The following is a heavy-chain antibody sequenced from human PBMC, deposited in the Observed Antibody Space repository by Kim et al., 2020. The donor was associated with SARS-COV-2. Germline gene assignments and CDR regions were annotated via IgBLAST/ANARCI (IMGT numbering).Heavy chain of an antibody. V-gene: IGHV4-30-4*01. CDR2: IYYSGST. J-gene: IGHJ5*02. CDR1: GGSISSGDYY. Sequence: SETLSLTCTVSGGSISSGDYYWSWIRQPPGKGLEWIGYIYYSGSTYYNPSLKSRVTISVDTSKNQFSLKLSSVTAADTAVYYCARVRRVLRYFDWSPGWFDPWGQGTLVTVSS. CDR3: ARVRRVLRYFDWSPGWFDP. D-gene: IGHD3-9*01.